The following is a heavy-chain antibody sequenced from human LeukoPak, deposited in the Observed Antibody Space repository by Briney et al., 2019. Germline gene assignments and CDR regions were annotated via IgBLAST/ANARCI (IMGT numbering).Heavy chain of an antibody. Sequence: SVKVSCKASGGTFSSYAISWVRQAPGQGLEWMGGIIPIFGTANYAQKFQGRVTITTDESTSTAYMELSSLRSEDTAVYYCARDVITRGLGYWGQGTLVTVSS. CDR1: GGTFSSYA. V-gene: IGHV1-69*05. CDR3: ARDVITRGLGY. CDR2: IIPIFGTA. D-gene: IGHD3-10*01. J-gene: IGHJ4*02.